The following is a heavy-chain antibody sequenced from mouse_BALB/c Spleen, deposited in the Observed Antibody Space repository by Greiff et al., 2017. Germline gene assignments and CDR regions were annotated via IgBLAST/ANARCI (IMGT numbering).Heavy chain of an antibody. CDR2: IDPETGGT. Sequence: QVQLKESGAELVRPGASVTLSCKASGYTFTDYEMHWVKQTPVHGLEWIGAIDPETGGTAYNQKFKGKATLTADKSSSTAYMELRSLTSEDSAVYYCTRALLGNYGYAMDYWGQGTSVTVSS. CDR1: GYTFTDYE. V-gene: IGHV1-15*01. D-gene: IGHD2-1*01. J-gene: IGHJ4*01. CDR3: TRALLGNYGYAMDY.